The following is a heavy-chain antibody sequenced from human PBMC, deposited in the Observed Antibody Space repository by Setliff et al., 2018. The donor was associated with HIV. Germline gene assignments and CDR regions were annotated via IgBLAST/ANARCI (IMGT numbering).Heavy chain of an antibody. CDR2: IYYSGST. CDR3: ARGVTHPPPFGAFDI. Sequence: PSETLSLTCTVSGGSISSHYWSWIRQPPGKGLEWIGYIYYSGSTNYNPSLKSRVTISVDTSKNQFSLKLRSVTAADTAFYYCARGVTHPPPFGAFDIWGQGTLVTVSS. CDR1: GGSISSHY. V-gene: IGHV4-59*11. D-gene: IGHD3-9*01. J-gene: IGHJ4*02.